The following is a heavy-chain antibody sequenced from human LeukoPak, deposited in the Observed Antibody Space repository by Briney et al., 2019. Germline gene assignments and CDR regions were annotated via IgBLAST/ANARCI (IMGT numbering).Heavy chain of an antibody. J-gene: IGHJ4*02. Sequence: SQTLSLTCAISGDSVSSNSAAWNWIRQSPSRGLEWPGRTYYKSKWYTDYAVPVKSRMTINPDTSKNQFSLQLNSVTPEDTAVYYCAREVRFLGWLLFYFDYWGQGTLVTVSS. V-gene: IGHV6-1*01. CDR1: GDSVSSNSAA. D-gene: IGHD3-3*01. CDR3: AREVRFLGWLLFYFDY. CDR2: TYYKSKWYT.